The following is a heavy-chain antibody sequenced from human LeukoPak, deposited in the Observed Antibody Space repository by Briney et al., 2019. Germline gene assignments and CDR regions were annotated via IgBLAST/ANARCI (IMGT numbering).Heavy chain of an antibody. CDR2: ISGSGGST. Sequence: GGSLRLSCAASGFTFSSYAMSWVRQAPGKGLELVSAISGSGGSTYYADSVKGRFTISRDNSKNTLYLQMNSLRAEDTAVYYCAQLNIYGDPDTGPESDLWGRGTLVTVSS. J-gene: IGHJ2*01. V-gene: IGHV3-23*01. D-gene: IGHD4-17*01. CDR1: GFTFSSYA. CDR3: AQLNIYGDPDTGPESDL.